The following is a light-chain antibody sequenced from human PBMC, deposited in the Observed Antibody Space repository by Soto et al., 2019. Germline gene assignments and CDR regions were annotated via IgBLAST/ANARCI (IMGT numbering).Light chain of an antibody. V-gene: IGLV4-69*01. CDR2: LNSDGSH. J-gene: IGLJ3*02. Sequence: QPVLTQSPSASASLGASVKLTCTLSSGHSSYAIAWHQQQPEKGPRYLMKLNSDGSHSKGDGIPDRFSGSSSGAERYLTISSLQSEVEADYYCQTWGTGIPWVFGGGTKVTVL. CDR1: SGHSSYA. CDR3: QTWGTGIPWV.